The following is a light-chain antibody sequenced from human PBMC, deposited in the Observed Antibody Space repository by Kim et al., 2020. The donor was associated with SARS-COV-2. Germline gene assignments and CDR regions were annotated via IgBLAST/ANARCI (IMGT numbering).Light chain of an antibody. CDR3: QVWDTGSDHPI. CDR2: YDT. J-gene: IGLJ2*01. Sequence: RGRAARMTGGENSIGFQGVNWYRQKPGQAPVWVIYYDTDRPSGIPERFSGSNSGNPATLTISGVEAGDEADYYCQVWDTGSDHPIFGGGTKVTVL. V-gene: IGLV3-21*04. CDR1: SIGFQG.